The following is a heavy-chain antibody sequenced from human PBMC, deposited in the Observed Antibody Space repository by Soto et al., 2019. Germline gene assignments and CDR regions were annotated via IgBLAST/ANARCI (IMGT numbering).Heavy chain of an antibody. Sequence: QVQLVESGGGVVQPGRSLRLSCAASGFTFSSYGMHWVRQAPGKGLEWVAVIWYDGSNKYYADSVKGRFTISRDNSKNTLYLQMNSLRAEDTAVYYCASVGGYCSSTSCYSDAFDIWGQGTMVTVSS. CDR2: IWYDGSNK. J-gene: IGHJ3*02. CDR3: ASVGGYCSSTSCYSDAFDI. D-gene: IGHD2-2*01. V-gene: IGHV3-33*01. CDR1: GFTFSSYG.